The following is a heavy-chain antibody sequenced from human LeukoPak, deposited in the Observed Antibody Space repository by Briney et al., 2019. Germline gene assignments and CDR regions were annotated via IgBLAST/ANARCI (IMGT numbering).Heavy chain of an antibody. D-gene: IGHD4-11*01. CDR1: GFTVSSNY. Sequence: GGSLRLSCAASGFTVSSNYMSWVRQAPGKGLEWVSAISGSGGSTYYADSVKGRFTISRDNSKNTLYLQMNSLRAEDTAVYYCANYLRTVTTNWFDPWGQGTLVTVSS. CDR2: ISGSGGST. V-gene: IGHV3-23*01. J-gene: IGHJ5*02. CDR3: ANYLRTVTTNWFDP.